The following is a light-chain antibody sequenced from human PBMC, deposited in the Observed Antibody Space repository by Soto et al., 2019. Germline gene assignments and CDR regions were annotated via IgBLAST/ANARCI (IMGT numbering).Light chain of an antibody. Sequence: QSALTQPASVSGSPGQSITISCTGTSSDIGAYDYVSWYHQHPGIAPKLMIYEVSNRPSGASNRFSGSKSGNAASLTISGLQAEDEADYYCSSYTTSSTLVFGGGTKLTVL. CDR2: EVS. V-gene: IGLV2-14*01. CDR1: SSDIGAYDY. J-gene: IGLJ2*01. CDR3: SSYTTSSTLV.